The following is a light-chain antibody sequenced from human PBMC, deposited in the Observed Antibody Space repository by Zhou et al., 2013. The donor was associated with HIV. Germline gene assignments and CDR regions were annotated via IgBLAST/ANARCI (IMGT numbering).Light chain of an antibody. CDR3: QKYDVAPRT. Sequence: DIQLTQSPSFLSASVGDRVTITCRASQGISSYLAWYQQKPGKAPKFLIYAASTLQSGVPSRFSGSGSGTEFTLTISSLQPEDVATYYCQKYDVAPRTFGQGTDVDIK. CDR2: AAS. CDR1: QGISSY. V-gene: IGKV1-9*01. J-gene: IGKJ1*01.